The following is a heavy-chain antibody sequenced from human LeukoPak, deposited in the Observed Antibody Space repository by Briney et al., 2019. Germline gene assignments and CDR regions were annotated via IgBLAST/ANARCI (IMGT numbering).Heavy chain of an antibody. V-gene: IGHV3-13*01. CDR2: IGTAGDT. Sequence: GGSLRLSCAASGFTFSSYDMHWVRQATGKGLEWVSAIGTAGDTYYPGSVKGRFTISRENAKNSLYLQMSSLRAGDTAVYYCARGAAAGGYYYYGMDVWGQGTTVTVSS. CDR1: GFTFSSYD. D-gene: IGHD6-13*01. J-gene: IGHJ6*02. CDR3: ARGAAAGGYYYYGMDV.